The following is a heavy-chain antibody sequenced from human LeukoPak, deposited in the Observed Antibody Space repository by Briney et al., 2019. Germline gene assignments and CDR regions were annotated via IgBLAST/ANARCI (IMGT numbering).Heavy chain of an antibody. CDR1: GYTFTSYD. D-gene: IGHD3-16*02. CDR2: MNPNSGNT. J-gene: IGHJ4*02. Sequence: ASVKVSCKASGYTFTSYDINWVRQATGQGLEWMGWMNPNSGNTGYAQKFKGRVTITRNTSISTAYLELSSLRSEDTAVYYCARVNYDYVWVSYRPFDYWGQGTLVTVSS. CDR3: ARVNYDYVWVSYRPFDY. V-gene: IGHV1-8*03.